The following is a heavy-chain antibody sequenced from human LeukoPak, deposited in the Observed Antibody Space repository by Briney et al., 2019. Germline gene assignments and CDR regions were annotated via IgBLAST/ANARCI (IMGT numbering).Heavy chain of an antibody. CDR2: IYSGGST. CDR1: GFTVSSNY. V-gene: IGHV3-53*01. J-gene: IGHJ5*02. Sequence: GGSLRLSCAASGFTVSSNYMSWVRQAPGKVLEWDSVIYSGGSTYYADSVKGRFTISGDNSKSTLYLQMNSLRAEDTAVYYCARDLGGFDPWGQGTLVTVSS. CDR3: ARDLGGFDP.